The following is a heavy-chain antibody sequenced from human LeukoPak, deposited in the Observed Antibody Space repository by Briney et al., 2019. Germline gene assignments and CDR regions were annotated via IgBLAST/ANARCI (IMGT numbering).Heavy chain of an antibody. D-gene: IGHD3-10*01. Sequence: ASVKVSCKASGYTFTSYGISWVRQAPGQGLEWMGWINPHSGGTNIARKFQGRFTMTRDTSITTAYMELTSLTSDDTAVYYCARDRSLWFGELPPSFDYWGQGTLVTVSS. J-gene: IGHJ4*02. CDR1: GYTFTSYG. CDR2: INPHSGGT. CDR3: ARDRSLWFGELPPSFDY. V-gene: IGHV1-2*02.